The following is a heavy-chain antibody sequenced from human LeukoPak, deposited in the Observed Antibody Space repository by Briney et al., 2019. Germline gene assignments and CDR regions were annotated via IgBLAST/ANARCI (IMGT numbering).Heavy chain of an antibody. Sequence: PGGSLRLSCAASGFTFSSYAISWVRQAPGQGLEWMGWINPNSGTTNCAQKFQGRVTMTRDTSISTAYMELNRLRSDDTAIYYCASIAARRDLRPPVPWGQGTLVTVSS. CDR1: GFTFSSYA. CDR2: INPNSGTT. J-gene: IGHJ5*02. D-gene: IGHD6-6*01. V-gene: IGHV1-2*02. CDR3: ASIAARRDLRPPVP.